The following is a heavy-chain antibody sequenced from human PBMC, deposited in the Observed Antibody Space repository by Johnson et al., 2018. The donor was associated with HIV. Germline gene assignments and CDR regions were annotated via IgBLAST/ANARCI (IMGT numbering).Heavy chain of an antibody. V-gene: IGHV3-13*01. CDR3: ARESRDGPNLRAFDI. CDR1: GFTFSSYD. D-gene: IGHD5-24*01. Sequence: EVQLVESGGGLVQPGGSLRLSCAASGFTFSSYDMHWVRQATGKGLEWVSAIGTAGDTYYPGSVKGRFTISRENAKNSLYLQMNNLRAGDTAVYFCARESRDGPNLRAFDIWGQGTTVIVSS. J-gene: IGHJ3*02. CDR2: IGTAGDT.